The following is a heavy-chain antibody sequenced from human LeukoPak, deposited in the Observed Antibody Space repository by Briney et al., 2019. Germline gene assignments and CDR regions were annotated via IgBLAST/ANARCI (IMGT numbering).Heavy chain of an antibody. J-gene: IGHJ6*02. D-gene: IGHD6-13*01. Sequence: PGGSLRLSCAASGFTFSSYAMHWVRQAPGKGLEWVAVISYDGSNKYYADSVKGRFTISRDNSKNTLYLQMNSLRAEDTAVYYCARGIIAAAGTGDYYYYYGMDVWGQGTTVTVSS. CDR3: ARGIIAAAGTGDYYYYYGMDV. V-gene: IGHV3-30-3*01. CDR2: ISYDGSNK. CDR1: GFTFSSYA.